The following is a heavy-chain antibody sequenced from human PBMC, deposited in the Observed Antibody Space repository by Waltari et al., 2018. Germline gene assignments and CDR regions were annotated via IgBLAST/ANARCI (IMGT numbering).Heavy chain of an antibody. V-gene: IGHV1-2*02. D-gene: IGHD3-22*01. CDR3: ASGAWLLWPFDF. Sequence: QVQPVQSGPEVKKPGASVKISCKASEYTFTGYYIHWVRQAPGQGLEWVGWINPNRGDTNYAQKVQGRVTMTRGTSISTLYMELSRLTFDDTAVYYCASGAWLLWPFDFWGQGTLVTVSS. CDR1: EYTFTGYY. CDR2: INPNRGDT. J-gene: IGHJ4*02.